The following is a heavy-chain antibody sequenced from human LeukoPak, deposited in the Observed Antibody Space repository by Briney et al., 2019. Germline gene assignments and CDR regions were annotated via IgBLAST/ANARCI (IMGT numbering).Heavy chain of an antibody. D-gene: IGHD3-22*01. CDR1: GFTFSSYA. V-gene: IGHV3-23*01. Sequence: PGGSLRLSCAASGFTFSSYAMSWVRQAPGKGLEWVSAISGSGGSTYYADSVKGRFTISRDNSKNTLYLQMNSLRAEDTAVYYCASSYDSRGYYGYPFDYWGQGTLVTVSS. J-gene: IGHJ4*02. CDR2: ISGSGGST. CDR3: ASSYDSRGYYGYPFDY.